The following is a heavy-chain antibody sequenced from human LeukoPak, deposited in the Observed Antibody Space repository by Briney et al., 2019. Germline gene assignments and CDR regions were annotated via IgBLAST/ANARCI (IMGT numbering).Heavy chain of an antibody. V-gene: IGHV3-64*01. CDR2: ISSNGGST. Sequence: GGSLRLSCAASGFTFSSYAMHWVRQAPGEGLEYVSAISSNGGSTYYANSVKGRFTISRDNSKNTLYLQMGSLRAEDMAVYYCARDFSPRLGFDPWGQGTLVTVSS. J-gene: IGHJ5*02. CDR1: GFTFSSYA. CDR3: ARDFSPRLGFDP. D-gene: IGHD3-9*01.